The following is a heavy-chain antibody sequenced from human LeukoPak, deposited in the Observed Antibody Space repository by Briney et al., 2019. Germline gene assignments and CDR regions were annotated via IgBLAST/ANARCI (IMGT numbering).Heavy chain of an antibody. V-gene: IGHV4-31*03. D-gene: IGHD3-3*01. CDR3: ARSRSGYYGDVDY. CDR1: GGSISSDGYY. Sequence: PSETLSLTCTVSGGSISSDGYYWGWIRQHPGKGLERIGHIYYSGSTYYNPSLKSRVTISVDTSKNQFSLKLTPVTAADTAVYYCARSRSGYYGDVDYWGQGTLVTVSS. CDR2: IYYSGST. J-gene: IGHJ4*02.